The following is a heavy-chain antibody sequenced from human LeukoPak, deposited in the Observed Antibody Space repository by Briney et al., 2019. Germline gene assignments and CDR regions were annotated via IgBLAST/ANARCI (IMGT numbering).Heavy chain of an antibody. V-gene: IGHV1-18*04. J-gene: IGHJ4*02. D-gene: IGHD2-15*01. Sequence: ASVNVSCKASGYTFTSYGISWVRQAPGQGLEWMGWISAYNGNTNCAQKLQGRVTMTTDTSTSTAYMELRSLRSDDTAVYYCTRVGYCSGGSCYPGAYWGQGTLVTVSS. CDR3: TRVGYCSGGSCYPGAY. CDR2: ISAYNGNT. CDR1: GYTFTSYG.